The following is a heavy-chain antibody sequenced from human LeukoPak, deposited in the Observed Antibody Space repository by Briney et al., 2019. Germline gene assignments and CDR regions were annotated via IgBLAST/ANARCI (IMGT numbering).Heavy chain of an antibody. V-gene: IGHV1-8*01. Sequence: ASVKVSCKASGDTFTASDINWVRPETGQGLEWMSWMNTNSGNTGYGQSFNGRITMTRDIYIGTAYMELSNLTSEDTAIYYCTRGSSGRRDNWGQGTLVTVSA. CDR3: TRGSSGRRDN. J-gene: IGHJ4*02. CDR2: MNTNSGNT. CDR1: GDTFTASD. D-gene: IGHD6-19*01.